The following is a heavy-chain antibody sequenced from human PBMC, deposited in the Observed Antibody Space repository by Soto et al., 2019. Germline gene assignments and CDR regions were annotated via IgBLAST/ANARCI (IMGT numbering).Heavy chain of an antibody. CDR3: ARDLSGSYSYYFDY. CDR2: IIPIFGTA. V-gene: IGHV1-69*06. CDR1: GGTFSSYA. J-gene: IGHJ4*02. Sequence: QVQLVQSGAEVKKPGSSVKVSCKASGGTFSSYAISWVQQAPGQGLEWMGGIIPIFGTANYAQKFQGRVTITADKSTSTAYMELSSLRSEDTAVYYCARDLSGSYSYYFDYWGQGTLVTVSS. D-gene: IGHD1-26*01.